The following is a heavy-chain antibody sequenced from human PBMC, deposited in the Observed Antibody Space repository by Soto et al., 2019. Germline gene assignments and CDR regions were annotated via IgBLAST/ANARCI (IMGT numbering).Heavy chain of an antibody. CDR2: SDPSNSYT. Sequence: GESLRISCKGSGYSFTRYWITWVRQMPGKGLEWMGRSDPSNSYTNYSPSFQGHVTISVDKSINTAYLQWSSLKASDTAMCYCARRYSSSSLPDYWGQGTLVTVSS. D-gene: IGHD6-6*01. CDR3: ARRYSSSSLPDY. V-gene: IGHV5-10-1*01. CDR1: GYSFTRYW. J-gene: IGHJ4*02.